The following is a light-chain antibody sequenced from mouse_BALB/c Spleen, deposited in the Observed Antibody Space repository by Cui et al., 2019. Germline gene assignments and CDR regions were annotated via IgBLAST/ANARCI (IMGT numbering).Light chain of an antibody. CDR3: QQRSSYPLT. Sequence: QIVLTQSPAIMSASPGEKVTITCSASSSVSSMHWFQQKPGTSPKLWIYSTSNLASGVPARFSGSGSGTSYSLTISRMEAEDAATYYCQQRSSYPLTFGAGTKLELK. CDR2: STS. CDR1: SSVSS. J-gene: IGKJ5*01. V-gene: IGKV4-57*01.